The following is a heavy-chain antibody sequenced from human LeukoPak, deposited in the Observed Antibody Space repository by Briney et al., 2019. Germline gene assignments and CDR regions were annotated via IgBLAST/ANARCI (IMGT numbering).Heavy chain of an antibody. D-gene: IGHD2-21*01. CDR1: GFTFSNYW. CDR3: ARDIYGGHDY. V-gene: IGHV3-7*04. Sequence: PGGSLRLSCAASGFTFSNYWMSWVRQAPGKGLEWVANINQDGSEKSYVDSVEGRFTISRDNAKESLYLHVNSLRAEDTAVYYCARDIYGGHDYWGQGTLLTVSS. CDR2: INQDGSEK. J-gene: IGHJ4*02.